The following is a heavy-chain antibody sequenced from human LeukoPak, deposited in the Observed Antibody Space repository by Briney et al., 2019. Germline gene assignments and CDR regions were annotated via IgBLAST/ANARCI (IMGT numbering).Heavy chain of an antibody. J-gene: IGHJ5*02. CDR1: GFTFSTHD. CDR3: ARDAGIAAAGTSWFDP. D-gene: IGHD6-13*01. CDR2: IRYDGSHE. Sequence: GGSLRLSCGASGFTFSTHDMHWVRQAPGKGLEWVAFIRYDGSHEYYADSVKGRFTISRDNSKNTLYLQMNSLRAEDTAVYYCARDAGIAAAGTSWFDPWGQGTLVTVSS. V-gene: IGHV3-30*02.